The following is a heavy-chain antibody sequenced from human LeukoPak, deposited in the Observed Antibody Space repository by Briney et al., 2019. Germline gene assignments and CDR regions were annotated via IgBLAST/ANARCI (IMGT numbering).Heavy chain of an antibody. CDR3: ARRGHYDSSGYSDYHFDY. Sequence: GESLKISCKGSGYSFTSYWIGWVRQMPGKGLEWMWIIYPGDSDTRYSPSFQGQVTISADKSISTAYLQWSSLKASDTAMYYCARRGHYDSSGYSDYHFDYWGQGILVTVSS. CDR2: IYPGDSDT. J-gene: IGHJ4*02. V-gene: IGHV5-51*01. D-gene: IGHD3-22*01. CDR1: GYSFTSYW.